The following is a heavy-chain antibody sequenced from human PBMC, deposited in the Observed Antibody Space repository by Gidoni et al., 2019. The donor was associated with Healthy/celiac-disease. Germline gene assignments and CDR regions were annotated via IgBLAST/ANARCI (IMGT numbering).Heavy chain of an antibody. V-gene: IGHV4-39*01. CDR3: ARGASVVNYGMDV. J-gene: IGHJ6*02. CDR2: IYYRGST. Sequence: QLQLQESGPGLVKPSETLSLTCTVSGGSISSSSYYWCWILQPPGKGLEWIGSIYYRGSTYYNPSLKSRVTIYVDTSKNQFSLKRSSVTAADTAVYYCARGASVVNYGMDVWGQGTTVTVSS. D-gene: IGHD2-15*01. CDR1: GGSISSSSYY.